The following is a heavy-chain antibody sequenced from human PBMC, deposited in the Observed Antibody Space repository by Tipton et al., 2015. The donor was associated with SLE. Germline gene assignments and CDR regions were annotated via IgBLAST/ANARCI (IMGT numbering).Heavy chain of an antibody. CDR2: TYSSGTT. CDR3: AREWSSFDF. Sequence: TLSLTCIVSGGSMSIYKWTWIRQPPGKGLEWIGFTYSSGTTMYNPSLESRVTISVDTAKNQFSLTLTSVTAADTAVYYCAREWSSFDFWGQGTLVSVSS. D-gene: IGHD2-15*01. J-gene: IGHJ4*02. V-gene: IGHV4-59*01. CDR1: GGSMSIYK.